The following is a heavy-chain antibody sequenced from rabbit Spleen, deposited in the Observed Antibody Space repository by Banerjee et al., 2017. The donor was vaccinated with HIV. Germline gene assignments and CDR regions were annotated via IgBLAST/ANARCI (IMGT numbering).Heavy chain of an antibody. CDR1: GFAFSAYT. CDR2: IDPVFGIT. D-gene: IGHD8-1*01. CDR3: ARDGTGGSYFAL. J-gene: IGHJ4*01. Sequence: QEQLVEYGGDLVQPGASLTLTCTASGFAFSAYTFMCWVRQAPGKGLEWIGYIDPVFGITYYANWVNGRFSISRENAQNTVFLQMTSLTAADTATYFCARDGTGGSYFALWGQGTLVTVS. V-gene: IGHV1S47*01.